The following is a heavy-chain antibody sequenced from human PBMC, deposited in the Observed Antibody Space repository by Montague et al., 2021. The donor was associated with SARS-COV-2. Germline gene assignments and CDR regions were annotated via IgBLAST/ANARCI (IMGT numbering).Heavy chain of an antibody. D-gene: IGHD4-11*01. J-gene: IGHJ4*02. CDR3: VRVTVATKDYFDF. Sequence: CAISGDSVWSNIATWNWIRQSPSRGLEWLGRTNYRSKWNNDYAKSVKGRISIDPDTSKHQFFLHLKSVTPEDTAVYYCVRVTVATKDYFDFWGQGTLVTVSS. V-gene: IGHV6-1*01. CDR1: GDSVWSNIAT. CDR2: TNYRSKWNN.